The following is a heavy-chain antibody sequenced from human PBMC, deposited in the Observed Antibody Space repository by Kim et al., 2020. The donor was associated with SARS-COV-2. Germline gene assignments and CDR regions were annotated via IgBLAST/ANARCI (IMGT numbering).Heavy chain of an antibody. CDR3: ARLGKVAVAGSYYYYGMDG. Sequence: SETLSLTCSVSGGSISGYYWTWIRQAAGKGLEWIGRIHSTRTTVYNPSLNSRVTVSLDTSRRQFSLKLNSVAAADTAIYYCARLGKVAVAGSYYYYGMDGWGQGTTVTVSS. CDR1: GGSISGYY. CDR2: IHSTRTT. D-gene: IGHD6-19*01. J-gene: IGHJ6*02. V-gene: IGHV4-4*07.